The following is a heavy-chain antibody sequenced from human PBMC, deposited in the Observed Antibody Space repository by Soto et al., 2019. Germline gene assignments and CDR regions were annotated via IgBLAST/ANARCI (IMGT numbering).Heavy chain of an antibody. CDR3: ARDRGWYGDYYYGMEV. V-gene: IGHV1-3*01. Sequence: GASVKVSCKASGYTFTSYAMHWVRQAPGQRLEWMGWINAGNGNTKYSQKFQGRVTITRDTSASTAYMELSSLRSEDTAVYYCARDRGWYGDYYYGMEVWGQGTTVTVSS. CDR2: INAGNGNT. D-gene: IGHD2-15*01. J-gene: IGHJ6*02. CDR1: GYTFTSYA.